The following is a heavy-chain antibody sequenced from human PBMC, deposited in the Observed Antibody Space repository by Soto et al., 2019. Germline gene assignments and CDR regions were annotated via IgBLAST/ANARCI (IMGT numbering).Heavy chain of an antibody. Sequence: EVQLVESGGGLVQPGGSLRLSCVASGFTFSTYWMSWVRLAPGTGLEWVATIKQDGNDKYYVDSVKGRFAISRDNAENSLYLQMSGLSPDDTAVYYCVRRCSRPSCPYYLDVWGKGTTVTVSS. CDR1: GFTFSTYW. CDR2: IKQDGNDK. D-gene: IGHD2-2*01. CDR3: VRRCSRPSCPYYLDV. V-gene: IGHV3-7*01. J-gene: IGHJ6*03.